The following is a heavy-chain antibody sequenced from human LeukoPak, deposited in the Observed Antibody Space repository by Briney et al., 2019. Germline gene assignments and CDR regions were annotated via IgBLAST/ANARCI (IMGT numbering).Heavy chain of an antibody. CDR3: ATGELELPADY. Sequence: ASVKISCKASGYTFTDYYMHWVQQAPGKGLEWMGRVDPEDGETIYAEKFQGRVTITADTSTDTAYMELCSLRSEDTAVYYCATGELELPADYWGQGTLVTVSS. D-gene: IGHD1-7*01. CDR2: VDPEDGET. V-gene: IGHV1-69-2*01. J-gene: IGHJ4*02. CDR1: GYTFTDYY.